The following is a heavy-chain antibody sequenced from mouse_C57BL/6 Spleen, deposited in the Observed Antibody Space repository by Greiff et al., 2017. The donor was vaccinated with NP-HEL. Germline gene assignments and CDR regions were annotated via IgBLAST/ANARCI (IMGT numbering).Heavy chain of an antibody. Sequence: VQLQQSGPELVKPGASVKISCKASGYTFTDYYMNWVKQSHGKSLEWIGDINPNNGGTSYNQKFKGKATLTVDKSSSTAYMELRSLTSEDSAVYYCAALTTVVHWGQGTLVTVSA. CDR2: INPNNGGT. V-gene: IGHV1-26*01. CDR3: AALTTVVH. D-gene: IGHD1-1*01. J-gene: IGHJ3*01. CDR1: GYTFTDYY.